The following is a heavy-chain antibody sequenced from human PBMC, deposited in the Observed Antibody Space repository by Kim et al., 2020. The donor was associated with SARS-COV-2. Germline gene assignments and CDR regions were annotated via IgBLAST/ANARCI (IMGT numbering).Heavy chain of an antibody. CDR1: GFIFSNYA. J-gene: IGHJ4*02. CDR3: AKERAVAMVRGVIGH. V-gene: IGHV3-23*01. D-gene: IGHD3-10*01. CDR2: ISGGGGST. Sequence: GGSLRLSCAASGFIFSNYAMIWVRQAPGKGLEWVSAISGGGGSTYYADSVKGRFTISRDNSKNTLYVQLTSLRAEDTAVYYCAKERAVAMVRGVIGHWGQGTLVTVSS.